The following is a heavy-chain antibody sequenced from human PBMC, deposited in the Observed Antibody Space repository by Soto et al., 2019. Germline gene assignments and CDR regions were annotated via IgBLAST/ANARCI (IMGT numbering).Heavy chain of an antibody. CDR2: ISGSSSYT. D-gene: IGHD3-22*01. Sequence: PGGSLRLSCAASGFTFSDYHMSWIRQAPGKGLEWVSYISGSSSYTNSAESVRGRFTISRDNAKNSLYLQMNSLRAEDTAVYYSARDENYSDRSGYYGPWFDYWGQGTLVSVTS. J-gene: IGHJ4*02. V-gene: IGHV3-11*06. CDR1: GFTFSDYH. CDR3: ARDENYSDRSGYYGPWFDY.